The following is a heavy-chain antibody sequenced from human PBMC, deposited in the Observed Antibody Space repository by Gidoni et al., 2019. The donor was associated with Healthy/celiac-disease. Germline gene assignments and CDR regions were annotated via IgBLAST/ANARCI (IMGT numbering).Heavy chain of an antibody. CDR3: ARDTGYGDYSSDY. Sequence: QVQLVESGGGVVQPGRSLRLSCAASGFTFSSYGMPWVRQAPGKGLEWVAVIWYDGSNKYYADSVKGRFTISRDNSKNTLYLQMNSLRAEDTAVYYCARDTGYGDYSSDYWGQGTLVTVSS. CDR1: GFTFSSYG. V-gene: IGHV3-33*01. CDR2: IWYDGSNK. J-gene: IGHJ4*02. D-gene: IGHD4-17*01.